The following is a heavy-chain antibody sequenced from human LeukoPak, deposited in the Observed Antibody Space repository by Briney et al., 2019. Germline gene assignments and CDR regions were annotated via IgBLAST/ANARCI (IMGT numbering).Heavy chain of an antibody. CDR1: GGSISSFY. CDR3: ARDLIAENTHYYYGMDV. Sequence: PSETLSLTCTVSGGSISSFYWSWIRQPPGKGLEWIGYIYYSGITNYNPSLKSRVTISVDTSKNQLSLRLSSVTAADTAVYYCARDLIAENTHYYYGMDVWGQGTTVTVSS. V-gene: IGHV4-59*01. CDR2: IYYSGIT. J-gene: IGHJ6*02. D-gene: IGHD3-16*02.